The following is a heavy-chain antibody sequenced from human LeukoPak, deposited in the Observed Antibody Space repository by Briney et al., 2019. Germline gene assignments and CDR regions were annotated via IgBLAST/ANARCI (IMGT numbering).Heavy chain of an antibody. V-gene: IGHV3-23*01. CDR1: GFTFSSYA. CDR3: AKDRPPYSSGWYRMSDY. Sequence: HPGGSLRLSCAASGFTFSSYAMSWVRQAPGKGLEWVSAISGSGGSTYYADSVKGRFTISRGNSKNTLYLQMNSLRAEDTAVYYCAKDRPPYSSGWYRMSDYWGQGTLVTVSS. D-gene: IGHD6-19*01. CDR2: ISGSGGST. J-gene: IGHJ4*02.